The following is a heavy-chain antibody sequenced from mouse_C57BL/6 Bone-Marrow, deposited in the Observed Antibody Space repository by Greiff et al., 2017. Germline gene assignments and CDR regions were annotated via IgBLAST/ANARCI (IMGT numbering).Heavy chain of an antibody. D-gene: IGHD2-3*01. CDR3: ARYEWLLPLDAKDS. V-gene: IGHV1-81*01. J-gene: IGHJ4*01. Sequence: QVQLQQSGAELARPGASVKLSCKASGYTFTRYGISWVKQRTGPGLEWIGEIYPRRGNTYSNEKFKGKATLTVDKSSSTAYMELRSLTYEDSAVYFCARYEWLLPLDAKDSMGQRNSVT. CDR2: IYPRRGNT. CDR1: GYTFTRYG.